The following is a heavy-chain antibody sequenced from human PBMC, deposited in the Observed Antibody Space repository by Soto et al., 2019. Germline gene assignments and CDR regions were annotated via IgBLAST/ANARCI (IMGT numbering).Heavy chain of an antibody. J-gene: IGHJ4*02. Sequence: GESLKISCKGSGYSFADYWIGWVRQMPGKGLEWMGIINPGDSDTRYNPSFQGQATISADKSTSTAYLQLFSLRASDTAIYFCARHYHYDSRGKRTYYFESWGQGTLGTVSS. D-gene: IGHD3-22*01. CDR2: INPGDSDT. CDR3: ARHYHYDSRGKRTYYFES. CDR1: GYSFADYW. V-gene: IGHV5-51*01.